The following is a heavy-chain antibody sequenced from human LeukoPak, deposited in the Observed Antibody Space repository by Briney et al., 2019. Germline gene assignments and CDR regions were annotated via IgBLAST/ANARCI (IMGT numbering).Heavy chain of an antibody. CDR3: ARDAESGYDNYYFDY. J-gene: IGHJ4*02. CDR2: ITSSGSTK. D-gene: IGHD5-12*01. CDR1: GFTFSDYY. V-gene: IGHV3-11*01. Sequence: GGSLRLSCAASGFTFSDYYMSWTRQAPGKGLEWVSYITSSGSTKYYADSVKGRFTISRDNAKNSLYLQMNSLRVEDTAVYYCARDAESGYDNYYFDYWGQGTLVTVSS.